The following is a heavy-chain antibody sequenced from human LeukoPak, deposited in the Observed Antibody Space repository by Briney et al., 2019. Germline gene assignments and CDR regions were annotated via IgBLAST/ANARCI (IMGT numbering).Heavy chain of an antibody. J-gene: IGHJ4*02. D-gene: IGHD2-2*01. CDR2: INHSGST. CDR3: ARGGSTSSSDFDY. V-gene: IGHV4-34*01. Sequence: PSETLSLTCAVYGGSFGDYYWSWVRQPPGKGLEWIGEINHSGSTSYNPSLKSRVTISVGTTTSQFSLNLYSVTAADTAVYYCARGGSTSSSDFDYWGQGSLVTVSS. CDR1: GGSFGDYY.